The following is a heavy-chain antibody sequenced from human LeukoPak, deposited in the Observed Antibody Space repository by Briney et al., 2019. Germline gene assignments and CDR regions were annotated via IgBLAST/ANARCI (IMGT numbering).Heavy chain of an antibody. CDR3: ARGLRRVRGVLGI. V-gene: IGHV4-34*01. CDR2: INHSGST. Sequence: SETLSLTCAVYGGSFSGYYWSWIRQPPGKGLEWIGEINHSGSTNYNPSLKSRVTISVDTSKNQFSLKLSSVTAADTAAYYCARGLRRVRGVLGIWGQGTMVTVSS. J-gene: IGHJ3*02. D-gene: IGHD3-10*01. CDR1: GGSFSGYY.